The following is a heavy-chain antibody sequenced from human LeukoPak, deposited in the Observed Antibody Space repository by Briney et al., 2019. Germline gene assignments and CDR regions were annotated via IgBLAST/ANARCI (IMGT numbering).Heavy chain of an antibody. CDR1: GYTFTNYY. J-gene: IGHJ6*03. D-gene: IGHD2-2*01. Sequence: ASVKVSCKASGYTFTNYYMHWVRQAPGQGLEWMGIINPSGGSTSYAQKLQGRVTMTTDTSTSTAYMELRSLRSDDTAVYYCARSIVVVPAAPTYYYYYYMDVWGKGTTVTVSS. CDR3: ARSIVVVPAAPTYYYYYYMDV. CDR2: INPSGGST. V-gene: IGHV1-46*01.